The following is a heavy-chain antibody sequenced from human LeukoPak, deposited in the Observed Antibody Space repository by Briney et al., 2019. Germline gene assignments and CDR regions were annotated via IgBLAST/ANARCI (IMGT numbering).Heavy chain of an antibody. V-gene: IGHV3-48*03. D-gene: IGHD5-18*01. Sequence: PGGSLRLSCAASGFTFSSYEMNWVRQAPGKGLEWVSYISSSGSTIYYADSVKGRFTISRDNAMNSLYLQMNSLRAEDTAVYYCARDTAMVTSVDYYGMDVWGQGTTVTVSS. CDR2: ISSSGSTI. CDR1: GFTFSSYE. CDR3: ARDTAMVTSVDYYGMDV. J-gene: IGHJ6*02.